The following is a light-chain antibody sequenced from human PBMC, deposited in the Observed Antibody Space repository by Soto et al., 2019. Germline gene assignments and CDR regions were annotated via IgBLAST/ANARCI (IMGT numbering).Light chain of an antibody. Sequence: QSVLAQPPSASGSPGQSVNISCTGSGSDIGAYKFVSWYQQHPGKAPKLMIYEVSNRPSGVSNRFSGSKSGNTASLTISGLQAEDEADYYCSSYTSSSTNVFGTGTKLTVL. V-gene: IGLV2-14*01. CDR3: SSYTSSSTNV. CDR1: GSDIGAYKF. CDR2: EVS. J-gene: IGLJ1*01.